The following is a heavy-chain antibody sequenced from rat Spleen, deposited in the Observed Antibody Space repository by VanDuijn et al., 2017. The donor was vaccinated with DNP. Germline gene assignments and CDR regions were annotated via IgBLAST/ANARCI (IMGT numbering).Heavy chain of an antibody. V-gene: IGHV5-31*01. CDR1: GFTFSNYW. J-gene: IGHJ4*01. Sequence: EVQLVESGGGLVQPGRSLKLSCVASGFTFSNYWMTWIRQVPGRGLEWVASITSSGGSIYYPDSVKGRFTISRDNAKSSLYLQMNSLKSEDTATYYCARGDYSSSVDAWGQGTSVTVSS. CDR3: ARGDYSSSVDA. CDR2: ITSSGGSI. D-gene: IGHD1-2*01.